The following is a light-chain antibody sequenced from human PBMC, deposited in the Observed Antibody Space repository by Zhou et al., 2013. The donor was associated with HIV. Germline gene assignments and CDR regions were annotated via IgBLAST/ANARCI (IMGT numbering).Light chain of an antibody. CDR1: QSISSY. Sequence: DIQMTQSPSFLSASVGDRVTITCRASQSISSYLNWYQQKPGKAPKLLIYAASSLQSGVPSRFSGSGSGTDFTLTISSLQPEDVATYYCQRYNSAPRTFGQGTEGGN. CDR2: AAS. J-gene: IGKJ1*01. V-gene: IGKV1-39*02. CDR3: QRYNSAPRT.